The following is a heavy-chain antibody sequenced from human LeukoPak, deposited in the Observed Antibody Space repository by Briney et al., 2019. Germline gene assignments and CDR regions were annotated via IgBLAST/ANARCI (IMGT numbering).Heavy chain of an antibody. D-gene: IGHD3-9*01. J-gene: IGHJ4*02. V-gene: IGHV3-11*03. CDR3: ARGSRYDILTGYSQRHYFDY. CDR1: GFTFSDYY. Sequence: SGGSLRLSCAASGFTFSDYYMSWIRQAPGKGLEWVSHITTSRSTYTNYADSVKGRFTISGDNARNSLYLQMNSLRAEDTAVYYCARGSRYDILTGYSQRHYFDYWGQATLVTVSS. CDR2: ITTSRSTYT.